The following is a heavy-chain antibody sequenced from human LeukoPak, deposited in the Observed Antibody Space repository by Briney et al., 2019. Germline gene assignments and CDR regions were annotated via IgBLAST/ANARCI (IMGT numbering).Heavy chain of an antibody. Sequence: WASVKVSCKASGYTFTGYYMHWVRQAPGQGLEWMGWINPNSGGTNYAQKFQGRVTMTRDTSISTAYMELSRLRSDDTAVYYCARPGYCSSTSCSYNWFDPWGQGTLVTVSS. V-gene: IGHV1-2*02. CDR2: INPNSGGT. D-gene: IGHD2-2*01. CDR3: ARPGYCSSTSCSYNWFDP. CDR1: GYTFTGYY. J-gene: IGHJ5*02.